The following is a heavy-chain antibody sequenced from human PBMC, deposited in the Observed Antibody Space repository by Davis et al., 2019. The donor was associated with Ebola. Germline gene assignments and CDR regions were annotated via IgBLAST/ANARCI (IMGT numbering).Heavy chain of an antibody. CDR2: INHSGTT. CDR3: ARVDIVATTQIDY. J-gene: IGHJ4*02. Sequence: SETLSLTCAVYGGSFSGYYWSWIRQPPGKGLEWIGEINHSGTTNYNPSLKSRVTISVDTSKNQFSLKLSSVTAADTAVYYCARVDIVATTQIDYWGQGTLVTVSS. V-gene: IGHV4-34*09. CDR1: GGSFSGYY. D-gene: IGHD5-12*01.